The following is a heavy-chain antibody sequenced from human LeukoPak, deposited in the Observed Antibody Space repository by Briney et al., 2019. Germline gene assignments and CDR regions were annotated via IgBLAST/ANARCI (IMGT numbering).Heavy chain of an antibody. D-gene: IGHD1-26*01. CDR1: GFTFSSYG. CDR3: AKNWVGATFHFDY. J-gene: IGHJ4*02. Sequence: GGSLRLSCAASGFTFSSYGMHWVRQAPGKGLEWVAFIRYDGSNKYYADSVKGRFTISRDNSKNTLYLQMNGLRAEDTAVYYCAKNWVGATFHFDYWGQGTLVTVSS. V-gene: IGHV3-30*02. CDR2: IRYDGSNK.